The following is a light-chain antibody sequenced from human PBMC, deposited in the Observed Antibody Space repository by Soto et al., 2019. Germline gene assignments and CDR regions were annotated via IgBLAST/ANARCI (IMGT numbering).Light chain of an antibody. J-gene: IGKJ4*01. V-gene: IGKV1-12*01. Sequence: DIQMTQSPSSVSASVGDRVTITCRASQGISIWLAWYQQKPGKAPKVLIYTASSLDSGVPARFSGSGSGTHFTLTISSLQPEDVAPYDCQQTNSLPLTFGGGTKVEIK. CDR3: QQTNSLPLT. CDR2: TAS. CDR1: QGISIW.